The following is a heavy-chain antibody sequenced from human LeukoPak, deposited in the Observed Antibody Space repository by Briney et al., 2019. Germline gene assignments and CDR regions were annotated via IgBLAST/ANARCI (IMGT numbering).Heavy chain of an antibody. Sequence: SGGSLRLSCAASGFTSDDYAMHWFRQAPGKGLEWVSLISGGSGSTYYADSVKGRFTISRDNSKNSLYLQMNSLRTEDTALYYCAKVDRLLRFDYWGQGTLVTVSS. CDR1: GFTSDDYA. J-gene: IGHJ4*02. CDR2: ISGGSGST. CDR3: AKVDRLLRFDY. D-gene: IGHD2-21*01. V-gene: IGHV3-43*02.